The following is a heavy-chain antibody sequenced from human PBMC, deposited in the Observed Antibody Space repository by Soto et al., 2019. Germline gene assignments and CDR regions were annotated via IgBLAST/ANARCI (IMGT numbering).Heavy chain of an antibody. CDR1: GYSFNTYW. D-gene: IGHD5-18*01. Sequence: PGESLKISCMGSGYSFNTYWIGWVRQMPGKGLEWMGIIYPGDFDTRYSPSFQGHVTMSVDKSINTAYLQWSSLETSDTAMYFCARLLGYSYSHQELFEYWGQGTPVTVSS. J-gene: IGHJ4*02. CDR2: IYPGDFDT. V-gene: IGHV5-51*01. CDR3: ARLLGYSYSHQELFEY.